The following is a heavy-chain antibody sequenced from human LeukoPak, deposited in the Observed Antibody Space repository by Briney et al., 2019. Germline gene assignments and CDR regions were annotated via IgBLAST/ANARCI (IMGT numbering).Heavy chain of an antibody. V-gene: IGHV4-39*07. CDR1: GGSISSSSYY. J-gene: IGHJ4*02. CDR2: IYYSGST. Sequence: PSETLSLTCTVSGGSISSSSYYWGWIRQPPGKGLEWIGSIYYSGSTYYNPSLKSRVTISVDTSKNQFSLKLSSVTAADTAVYYCARTPQWLVRDWGQGTLVTVSS. CDR3: ARTPQWLVRD. D-gene: IGHD6-19*01.